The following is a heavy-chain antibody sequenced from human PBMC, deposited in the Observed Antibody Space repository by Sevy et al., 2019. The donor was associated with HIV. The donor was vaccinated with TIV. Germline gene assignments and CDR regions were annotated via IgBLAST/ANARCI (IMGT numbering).Heavy chain of an antibody. D-gene: IGHD4-17*01. Sequence: GGSLRLSCAASGFTFSSYSMNWVRQAPGKGLEWVSYISSSSSTIYYGDSVKGRFTISRDNAKNSLYLQMNSLRAEDTAVYYCAGDRWVDYGDYGDEGGYNWFDPWGQGTLVTVSS. CDR3: AGDRWVDYGDYGDEGGYNWFDP. V-gene: IGHV3-48*04. CDR1: GFTFSSYS. J-gene: IGHJ5*02. CDR2: ISSSSSTI.